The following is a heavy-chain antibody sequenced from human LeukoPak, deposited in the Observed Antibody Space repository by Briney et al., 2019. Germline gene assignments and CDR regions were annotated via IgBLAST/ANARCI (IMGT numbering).Heavy chain of an antibody. CDR3: ARGIPSDY. Sequence: GGSLRLSCAASGFTFSSYAMHWVRQAPGKGLEWVAVISYDGRNKHHADSVKGRFTISRDNSKNTLYLQMNSLRAEDTAVYYCARGIPSDYWGQGILVTVSS. CDR1: GFTFSSYA. CDR2: ISYDGRNK. V-gene: IGHV3-30*04. J-gene: IGHJ4*02.